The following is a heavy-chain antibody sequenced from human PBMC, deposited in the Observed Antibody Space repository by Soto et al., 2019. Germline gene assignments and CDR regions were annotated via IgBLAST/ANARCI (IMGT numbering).Heavy chain of an antibody. V-gene: IGHV4-34*01. CDR2: INHSGST. CDR1: GGSFSGYY. D-gene: IGHD3-10*01. J-gene: IGHJ6*03. CDR3: AREVETMASKKYYYYYMDV. Sequence: SETLSLTCAVYGGSFSGYYWSWIRQPPGKGLEWIGEINHSGSTNYNPSLKSRVTISVDTSKNQFSLKLSSVTAADTAVYYCAREVETMASKKYYYYYMDVWGKGTTVTVSS.